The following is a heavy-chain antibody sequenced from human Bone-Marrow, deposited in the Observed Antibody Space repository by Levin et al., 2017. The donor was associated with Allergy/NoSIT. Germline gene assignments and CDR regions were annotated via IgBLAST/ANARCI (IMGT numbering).Heavy chain of an antibody. V-gene: IGHV4-34*01. CDR2: INHSGST. D-gene: IGHD3-3*01. CDR3: ARGSITILGHWFDP. J-gene: IGHJ5*02. Sequence: SQTLSLTCAVYGGSFSGYYWSWIRQPPGKGLEWIGEINHSGSTNYNPSLKSRVTISVDTSKNQFSLKLSSVTAADTAVYYCARGSITILGHWFDPWGQGTLVTVSS. CDR1: GGSFSGYY.